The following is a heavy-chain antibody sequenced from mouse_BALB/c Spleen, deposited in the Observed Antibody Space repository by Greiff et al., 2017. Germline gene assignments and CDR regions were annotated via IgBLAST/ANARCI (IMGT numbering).Heavy chain of an antibody. V-gene: IGHV1-14*01. D-gene: IGHD3-1*01. CDR1: GYTFTSYV. CDR3: ARGKLGLRFAY. J-gene: IGHJ3*01. Sequence: VQLKESGPELVKPGASVKMSCKASGYTFTSYVMHWVKQKPGQGLEWIGYINPYNDGTKYNEKFKGKATLTSDKSSSTAYMELSSLTSEDSAVYYCARGKLGLRFAYWGQGTLVTVSA. CDR2: INPYNDGT.